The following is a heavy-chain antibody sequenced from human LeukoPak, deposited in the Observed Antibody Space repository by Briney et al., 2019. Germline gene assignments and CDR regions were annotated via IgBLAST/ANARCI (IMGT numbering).Heavy chain of an antibody. V-gene: IGHV4-34*01. CDR3: ASLYGSGSYLMANYYYYGMDV. J-gene: IGHJ6*02. CDR1: GGSFSGYY. CDR2: INHSGST. D-gene: IGHD3-10*01. Sequence: PSETLSLTCAVYGGSFSGYYWSWIRQPPGKGLEWIGEINHSGSTNYNPPLKSRVTISVDTSKNQFSLELSSVTAADTAVYYCASLYGSGSYLMANYYYYGMDVWGQGTTVTVSS.